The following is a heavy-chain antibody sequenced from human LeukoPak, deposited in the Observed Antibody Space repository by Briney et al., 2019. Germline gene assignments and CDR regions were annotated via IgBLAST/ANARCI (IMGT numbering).Heavy chain of an antibody. CDR3: ARDLMTIPRYFQH. Sequence: ASVKVSCKASGYTFTGYHMHWVRQAPGQGLEWMGWINPNSGGTNYAQKFQGRVTMTRDTSISTAYMELSRLRSDDTAVYYCARDLMTIPRYFQHWGQGTLVTVSS. J-gene: IGHJ1*01. CDR2: INPNSGGT. CDR1: GYTFTGYH. V-gene: IGHV1-2*02. D-gene: IGHD3-3*01.